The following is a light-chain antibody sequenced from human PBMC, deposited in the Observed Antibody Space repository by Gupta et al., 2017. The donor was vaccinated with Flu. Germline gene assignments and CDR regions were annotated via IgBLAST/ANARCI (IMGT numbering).Light chain of an antibody. CDR2: LGS. V-gene: IGKV2-28*01. J-gene: IGKJ2*03. Sequence: TPPSPPSLPVTPGDPATIYCTSSKRLLYSNGYKYLALHLPHPGQSPQRLFYLGSNRASGVPDRGSGSGSGADDILKTSRVEAEDVGVDYCRQALHTPVSFGQGTKLEIK. CDR1: KRLLYSNGYKY. CDR3: RQALHTPVS.